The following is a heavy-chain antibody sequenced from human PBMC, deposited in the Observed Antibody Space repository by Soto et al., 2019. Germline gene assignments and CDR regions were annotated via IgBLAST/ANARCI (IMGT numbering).Heavy chain of an antibody. CDR2: IYYSGST. V-gene: IGHV4-59*08. J-gene: IGHJ6*02. Sequence: SETLSLTCTVSGGSISSYYWSWIRQPPGKGLEWIGYIYYSGSTNYNPSLKSRVTISVDTSKNQFSLKLSSVTAADTAVYYCARHPYDYVWGSYPHYGMDVWGQGTTVTVS. CDR1: GGSISSYY. CDR3: ARHPYDYVWGSYPHYGMDV. D-gene: IGHD3-16*02.